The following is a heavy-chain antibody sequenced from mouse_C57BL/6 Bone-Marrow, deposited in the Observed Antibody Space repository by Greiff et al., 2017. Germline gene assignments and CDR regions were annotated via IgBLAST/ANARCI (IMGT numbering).Heavy chain of an antibody. CDR1: GFTFTDYY. V-gene: IGHV7-3*01. CDR3: GGYDYAMDY. J-gene: IGHJ4*01. Sequence: EVQLVESGGGLVQPGGSLSLSCAASGFTFTDYYMSWVRQPPGQALEWLGFIRNKANGYTTEYSASVKGRFTISRDNSQSILYLQMNALRAEDGATYYCGGYDYAMDYWGQGTSVTVSS. CDR2: IRNKANGYTT.